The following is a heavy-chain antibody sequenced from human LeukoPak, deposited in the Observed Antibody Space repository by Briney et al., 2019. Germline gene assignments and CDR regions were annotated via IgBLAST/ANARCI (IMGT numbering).Heavy chain of an antibody. CDR2: SIPIFGTA. CDR3: ARDRSAGSGWSNLDY. Sequence: ASVKVSCKASGGTFSSYAISWVRQAPGQGLEWMGGSIPIFGTANYAQKFQGRVTITADESTSTAYMELSSLRSEDTAVYYCARDRSAGSGWSNLDYWGQGTLVTVSS. J-gene: IGHJ4*02. CDR1: GGTFSSYA. V-gene: IGHV1-69*13. D-gene: IGHD6-19*01.